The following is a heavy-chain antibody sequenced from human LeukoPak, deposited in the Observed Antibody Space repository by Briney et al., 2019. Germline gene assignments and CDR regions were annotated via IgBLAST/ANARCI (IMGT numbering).Heavy chain of an antibody. J-gene: IGHJ5*02. V-gene: IGHV3-9*01. CDR3: AKDKSKGYGSGSRYNWFDP. Sequence: PGGSLRLSCAASGFTVSSTYMGWIRQTPGKGLEWVSGISWNSGSIGYADSVKGRFTISRDNAKNSLYLQMNSLRAEDTALYYCAKDKSKGYGSGSRYNWFDPWGQGTLVTVSS. CDR2: ISWNSGSI. CDR1: GFTVSSTY. D-gene: IGHD3-10*01.